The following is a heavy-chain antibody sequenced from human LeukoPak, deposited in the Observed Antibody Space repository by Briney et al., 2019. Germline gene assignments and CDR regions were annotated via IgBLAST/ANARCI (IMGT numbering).Heavy chain of an antibody. D-gene: IGHD1-26*01. Sequence: GASVKVSCKASGYTFTSYYMHWVRQAPGQGLEWMGIINPSGGSTSYAQKFQGRVTMTRDTSTSTVYMELSSLTSDDTAFYYCATPLKGVGGRDYWGQGTLVTVSS. CDR1: GYTFTSYY. V-gene: IGHV1-46*01. CDR2: INPSGGST. CDR3: ATPLKGVGGRDY. J-gene: IGHJ4*02.